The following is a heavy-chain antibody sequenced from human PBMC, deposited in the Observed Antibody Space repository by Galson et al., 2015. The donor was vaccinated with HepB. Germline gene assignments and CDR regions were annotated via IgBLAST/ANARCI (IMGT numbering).Heavy chain of an antibody. CDR2: LSENSDYT. D-gene: IGHD2-21*02. CDR1: GFSHHRLH. CDR3: ATKGGSCGGDCSSVHAFDI. Sequence: PLRVACVAHGFSHHRLHLSWVLQAPGKGLGWLSALSENSDYTLHVHSARGRITISRENSKNAAYLQMNSLRAEDTAVYYCATKGGSCGGDCSSVHAFDIWGQGTLVTVSS. V-gene: IGHV3-23*01. J-gene: IGHJ3*02.